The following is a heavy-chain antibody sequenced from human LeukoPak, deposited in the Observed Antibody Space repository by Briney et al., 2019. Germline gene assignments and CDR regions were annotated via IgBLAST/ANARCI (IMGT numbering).Heavy chain of an antibody. CDR3: ARGLYTTRHLNHFDY. J-gene: IGHJ4*02. D-gene: IGHD2-2*02. Sequence: PGGSLRLSCAASGFTVSTKYMSWVRQAPGEGLEWVSTIYTSGDTYYAASLKRRFTISRDDSKNTLYLQVSGLRAEDTAVYYCARGLYTTRHLNHFDYWGQGTLVTVSS. V-gene: IGHV3-53*01. CDR1: GFTVSTKY. CDR2: IYTSGDT.